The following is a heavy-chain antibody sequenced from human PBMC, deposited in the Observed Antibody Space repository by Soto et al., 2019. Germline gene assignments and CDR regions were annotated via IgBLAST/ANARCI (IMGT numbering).Heavy chain of an antibody. D-gene: IGHD6-13*01. CDR2: INPSGGNT. CDR1: GYTFTSYY. Sequence: ASVKVSCKASGYTFTSYYMHWVRQAPGQGLEWMGIINPSGGNTSYAQKFQGRVTMTRDTSTSTVYMELSSLRSDDTAVYYCARGPYVAAGGHDNWGQATLVTVSS. CDR3: ARGPYVAAGGHDN. V-gene: IGHV1-46*01. J-gene: IGHJ4*02.